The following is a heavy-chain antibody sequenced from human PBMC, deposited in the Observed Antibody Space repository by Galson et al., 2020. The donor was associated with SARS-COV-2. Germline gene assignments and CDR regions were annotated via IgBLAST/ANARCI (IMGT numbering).Heavy chain of an antibody. CDR3: ATWGVVVITYAFDI. J-gene: IGHJ3*02. CDR2: FDPQDGET. V-gene: IGHV1-24*01. D-gene: IGHD3-22*01. CDR1: GHTLTELS. Sequence: ASVKVSCKLSGHTLTELSIHWLRQAPGTGLEWLGSFDPQDGETNYAQKLQGRVTMTEDTSTETAYLELSSLRSDDTAVYYCATWGVVVITYAFDIWCQGTMVTVSS.